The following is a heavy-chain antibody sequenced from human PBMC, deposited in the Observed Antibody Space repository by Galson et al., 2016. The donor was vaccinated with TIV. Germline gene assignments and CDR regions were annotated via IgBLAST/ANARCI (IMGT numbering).Heavy chain of an antibody. CDR2: IYYRGST. CDR1: GASITSGGNY. V-gene: IGHV4-31*03. D-gene: IGHD4-23*01. CDR3: ARDVTLDY. Sequence: LSLTCTVSGASITSGGNYWSWIRQHPGKGLEWTGYIYYRGSTYYNPSLKSRVTISIDTSKNQFSLKLSSVTAADTAIYYCARDVTLDYWGQGTLVTVSS. J-gene: IGHJ4*02.